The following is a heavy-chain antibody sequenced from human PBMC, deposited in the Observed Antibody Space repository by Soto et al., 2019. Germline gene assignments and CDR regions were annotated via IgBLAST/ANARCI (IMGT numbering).Heavy chain of an antibody. CDR1: GFTFSSYS. CDR3: ARLLHPTGTTPWFDP. Sequence: GGSLRLSCAAPGFTFSSYSMNWGRQGPGKGLEWVSSISSSSSYIYYADSVKGRFTISRDNAKNSLYLQMNSLRAEDTAVYYCARLLHPTGTTPWFDPWGQGTLVTVSS. D-gene: IGHD1-7*01. J-gene: IGHJ5*02. V-gene: IGHV3-21*01. CDR2: ISSSSSYI.